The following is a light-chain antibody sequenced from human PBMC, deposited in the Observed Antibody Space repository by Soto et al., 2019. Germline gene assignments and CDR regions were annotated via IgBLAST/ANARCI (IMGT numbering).Light chain of an antibody. V-gene: IGKV3-20*01. J-gene: IGKJ1*01. CDR2: GAS. Sequence: EVVLTQSPDTLSLSPGARATLSCRASQSVSSVFLAWYQQKPGQAPRLLIYGASSRATGIPDRFSGSGSGTDFTLTIKRLEPDDFAVYYCQQYGSSPPWTFGQGTKVEIK. CDR3: QQYGSSPPWT. CDR1: QSVSSVF.